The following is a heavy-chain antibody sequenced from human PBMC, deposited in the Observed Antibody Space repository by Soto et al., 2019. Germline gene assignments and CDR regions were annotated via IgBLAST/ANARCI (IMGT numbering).Heavy chain of an antibody. J-gene: IGHJ6*02. CDR3: ATVGDILTGKGGYYYYGMDV. CDR1: GYTLTELS. D-gene: IGHD3-9*01. V-gene: IGHV1-24*01. Sequence: ASVKVSCKVSGYTLTELSMHWVRQALGKGLEWMGGFDPEDGETIYAQRFQGRVTMTEDTSTDTAYMELSSLRSEDTAVYYCATVGDILTGKGGYYYYGMDVWGQGTTVTVSS. CDR2: FDPEDGET.